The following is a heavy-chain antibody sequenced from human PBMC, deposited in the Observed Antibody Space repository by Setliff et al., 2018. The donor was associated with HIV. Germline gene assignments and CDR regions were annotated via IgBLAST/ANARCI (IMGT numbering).Heavy chain of an antibody. CDR1: GGTVSSYA. CDR3: ARVSNEGEVWGSYRPAEYFQH. J-gene: IGHJ1*01. Sequence: ASVKVSCKASGGTVSSYAINWVRQAPGQGFEWMGGIIPIFGPTNYAQKFQDRVTITTDESTSTAYMELSSLKYEDTAVYYCARVSNEGEVWGSYRPAEYFQHWGQGTLVTVSS. CDR2: IIPIFGPT. D-gene: IGHD3-16*02. V-gene: IGHV1-69*05.